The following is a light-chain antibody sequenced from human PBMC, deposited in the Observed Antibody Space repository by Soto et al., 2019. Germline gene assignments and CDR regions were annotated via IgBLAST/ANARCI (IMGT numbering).Light chain of an antibody. J-gene: IGKJ5*01. V-gene: IGKV1-12*01. Sequence: DIQMTQSPSSLSESAGDRVTITCRASQGISTYLNWYQQKPGKAPKLLIYEASSLQSGVPSRFSGSGSGTDFTLTISSLQPEDFATYYCQQANSFPITFGQGTRLEI. CDR3: QQANSFPIT. CDR2: EAS. CDR1: QGISTY.